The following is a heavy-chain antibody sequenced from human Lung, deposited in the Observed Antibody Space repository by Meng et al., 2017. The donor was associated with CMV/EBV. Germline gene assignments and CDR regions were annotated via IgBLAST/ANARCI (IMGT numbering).Heavy chain of an antibody. CDR1: GFTFSSYW. V-gene: IGHV3-74*01. D-gene: IGHD2-2*01. CDR2: INSDGSST. J-gene: IGHJ1*01. Sequence: GESLKISCAASGFTFSSYWMHWVRQAPGKGLVWVSRINSDGSSTSYADSVKGRFTISRDNAKNTLYLQTNSLRAEDTAVYYCARDGAVPAAISHFQLWGQGTXVTVSS. CDR3: ARDGAVPAAISHFQL.